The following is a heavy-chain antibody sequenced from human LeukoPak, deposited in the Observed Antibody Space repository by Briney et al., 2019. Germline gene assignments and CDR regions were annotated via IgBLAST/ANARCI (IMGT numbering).Heavy chain of an antibody. V-gene: IGHV3-13*01. CDR3: ARVSPWGGTVAGLYGMDV. CDR2: IGTAGDT. Sequence: GGSLRLSCAASGFTFSSYDMHWVRQATGKGLELVSAIGTAGDTYYPGSVKGRFTISRENAKNSLYLQMNSLRAGDTAVYYCARVSPWGGTVAGLYGMDVWGQGTTVTVSS. D-gene: IGHD6-19*01. J-gene: IGHJ6*02. CDR1: GFTFSSYD.